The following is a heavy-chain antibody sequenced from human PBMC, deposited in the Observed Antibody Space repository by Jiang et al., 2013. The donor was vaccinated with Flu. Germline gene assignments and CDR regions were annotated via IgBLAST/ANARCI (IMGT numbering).Heavy chain of an antibody. CDR1: GGSISSSSYY. J-gene: IGHJ2*01. CDR3: ARPEYSSSWYRRGWYFEL. CDR2: VTHSGST. Sequence: LLKPSETLSLTCTVSGGSISSSSYYWGWIRQPPGKGLEWIGEVTHSGSTNYNPSLKSRITISVDTSKNHISLKLSSVTAADTAVYYCARPEYSSSWYRRGWYFELWGRGALVTVSS. D-gene: IGHD6-13*01. V-gene: IGHV4-39*02.